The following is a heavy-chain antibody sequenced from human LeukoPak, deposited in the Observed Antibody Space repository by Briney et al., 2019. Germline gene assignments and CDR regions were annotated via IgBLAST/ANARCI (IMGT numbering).Heavy chain of an antibody. D-gene: IGHD6-6*01. CDR1: GFTFSSYN. Sequence: GGSLRLSCAASGFTFSSYNMNWVRQAPGKGLEWVSSISSSSSYIYYADSVKGRFTISRDNAKNSLYLQMNSLRAEDTAVYYCARDSRSSSSGDYWGQGTLVTVSS. J-gene: IGHJ4*02. CDR3: ARDSRSSSSGDY. CDR2: ISSSSSYI. V-gene: IGHV3-21*01.